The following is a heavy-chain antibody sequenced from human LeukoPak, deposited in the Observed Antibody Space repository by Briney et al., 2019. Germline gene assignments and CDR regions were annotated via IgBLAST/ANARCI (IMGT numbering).Heavy chain of an antibody. D-gene: IGHD3-22*01. CDR2: IYYSVPT. Sequence: PSETLSLTCTVSGASISSSTDYCGWTRQPPGKGLEWIGTIYYSVPTYYNPSLKSRVTISVDTSKNEFSLKLSSVTAADTAVYYCARAAYYDSSGYFDYWGQGTLVTVSS. J-gene: IGHJ4*02. V-gene: IGHV4-39*07. CDR3: ARAAYYDSSGYFDY. CDR1: GASISSSTDY.